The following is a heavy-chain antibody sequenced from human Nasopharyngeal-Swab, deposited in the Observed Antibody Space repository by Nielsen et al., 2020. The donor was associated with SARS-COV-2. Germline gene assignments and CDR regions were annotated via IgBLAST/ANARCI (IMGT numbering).Heavy chain of an antibody. CDR1: GYSFPTYW. Sequence: GESLKISCKGSGYSFPTYWIGWVRQMPGKGLEWMGIIYPGDSDIRYSPSLQGQVTISADKSISTAYLQWSSLKASDTAIYYCVRQDTVMYKGALDIWGQGTMVTVSS. CDR2: IYPGDSDI. V-gene: IGHV5-51*01. CDR3: VRQDTVMYKGALDI. D-gene: IGHD5-18*01. J-gene: IGHJ3*02.